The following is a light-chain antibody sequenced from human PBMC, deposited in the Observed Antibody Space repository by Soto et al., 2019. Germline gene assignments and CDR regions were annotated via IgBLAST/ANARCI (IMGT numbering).Light chain of an antibody. CDR1: SGHSSYA. V-gene: IGLV4-69*01. Sequence: QPVLTQPPSASASLGASVKLTCTLSSGHSSYAIAWHQQQTEKGPRYLMKLNSDGSHSKGDGIPDRFSGSSSGAERYLTISSLQSEDEADYYCQTWGTGIHWVFGGGTKVTVL. J-gene: IGLJ3*02. CDR3: QTWGTGIHWV. CDR2: LNSDGSH.